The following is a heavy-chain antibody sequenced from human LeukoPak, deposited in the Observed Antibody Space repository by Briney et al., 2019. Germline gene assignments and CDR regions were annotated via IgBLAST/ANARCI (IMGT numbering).Heavy chain of an antibody. CDR3: VRSGRATYYYFDV. V-gene: IGHV1-18*01. J-gene: IGHJ4*02. CDR1: DYAFTRYG. Sequence: ASVKVSCKASDYAFTRYGMSWARQAPGRGLEWMGWISGSTGNTNYAQETQDRVTFTADTSTGTAYMELRSLRFDDTATYYCVRSGRATYYYFDVWGQGTLVTVSS. CDR2: ISGSTGNT. D-gene: IGHD5-12*01.